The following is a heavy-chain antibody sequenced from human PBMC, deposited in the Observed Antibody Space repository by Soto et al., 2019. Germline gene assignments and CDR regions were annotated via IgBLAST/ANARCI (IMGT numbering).Heavy chain of an antibody. CDR2: IYYSGST. CDR1: GGSIISGSYY. J-gene: IGHJ6*02. CDR3: ATRTDYYYGSGSLGGMDV. V-gene: IGHV4-31*03. D-gene: IGHD3-10*01. Sequence: PSETLSLTCTVSGGSIISGSYYWSWIRQLPGKGLEWIGYIYYSGSTYYNPSLKSRVTISVDTSKNQFSLKLNSVTAADTAVYYCATRTDYYYGSGSLGGMDVWGQGTTVTVSS.